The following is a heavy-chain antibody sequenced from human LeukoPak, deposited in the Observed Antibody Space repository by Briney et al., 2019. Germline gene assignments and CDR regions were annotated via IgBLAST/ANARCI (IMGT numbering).Heavy chain of an antibody. CDR2: IKEDGSEK. Sequence: PGGSLRLSCAASGFTFSTYWMSWVRQAPGKGLEWVVNIKEDGSEKYYVDSVRGRFTISRDNAKNSLYLHMNSLRDEDTAVYYCAREGWYSGYWDYWGQGTLVTVSS. V-gene: IGHV3-7*01. CDR1: GFTFSTYW. CDR3: AREGWYSGYWDY. D-gene: IGHD3-22*01. J-gene: IGHJ4*02.